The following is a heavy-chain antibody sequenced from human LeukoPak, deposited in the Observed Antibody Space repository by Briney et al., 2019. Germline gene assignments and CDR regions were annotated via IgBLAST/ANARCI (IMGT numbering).Heavy chain of an antibody. V-gene: IGHV3-21*06. CDR2: ISSGSSYI. Sequence: GGSLRLSCAASGFTFKNYGMNWVRQAPGKGLEWVSPISSGSSYIDYADSLQGRFTISRDNAKSSLYLQMNSLRGEDTAVYYCARSKGGAQREYGMDVWGQGTTVTVSS. CDR1: GFTFKNYG. CDR3: ARSKGGAQREYGMDV. J-gene: IGHJ6*02. D-gene: IGHD1-1*01.